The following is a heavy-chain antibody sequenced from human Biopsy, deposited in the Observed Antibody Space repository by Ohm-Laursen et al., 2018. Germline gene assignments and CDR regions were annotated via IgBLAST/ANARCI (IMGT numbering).Heavy chain of an antibody. D-gene: IGHD3-22*01. Sequence: TLSLTCTVSGDSISSYYWSCLRQPPGQELLWFVSDNYTGGTGYNPSLQSRVTISDVTSKNHFHLRWRSVTPATAAIYYCARDRGYYADRTVPEYFDHWGRGTLVTVSS. V-gene: IGHV4-59*01. CDR2: DNYTGGT. CDR1: GDSISSYY. CDR3: ARDRGYYADRTVPEYFDH. J-gene: IGHJ2*01.